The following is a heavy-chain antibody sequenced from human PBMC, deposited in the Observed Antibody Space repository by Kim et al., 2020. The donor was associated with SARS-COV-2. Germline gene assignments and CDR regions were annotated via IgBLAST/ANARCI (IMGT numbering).Heavy chain of an antibody. CDR1: GGSISNYY. V-gene: IGHV4-59*08. CDR2: IYYTGSI. Sequence: SETLSLTCSVSGGSISNYYWTWIRQPPGKGLEWIGYIYYTGSIDYNPSLKSRVTISLDTSKSQFSLRLTSVTATDTAVYYCARHDGSGWHYFWGQGTLVTVSS. D-gene: IGHD6-19*01. CDR3: ARHDGSGWHYF. J-gene: IGHJ4*02.